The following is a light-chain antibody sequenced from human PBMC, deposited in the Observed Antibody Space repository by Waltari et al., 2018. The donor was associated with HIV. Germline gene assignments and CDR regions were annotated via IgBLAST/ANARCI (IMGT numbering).Light chain of an antibody. V-gene: IGKV1-39*01. J-gene: IGKJ3*01. Sequence: DIQMTQSPSSLSASVGDRVPITCRASQAVANQVIWFQQKPGKAPKLLIYDASRLPSGVPSRFSGSGSGTDFTLSINDVQPDDFASYFCQQLSSFPLTFGPGTRVDVK. CDR3: QQLSSFPLT. CDR1: QAVANQ. CDR2: DAS.